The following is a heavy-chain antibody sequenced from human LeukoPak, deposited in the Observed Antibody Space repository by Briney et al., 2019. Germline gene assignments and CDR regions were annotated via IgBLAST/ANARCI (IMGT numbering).Heavy chain of an antibody. CDR2: INHSGSA. J-gene: IGHJ4*02. V-gene: IGHV4-34*01. CDR3: ARGRRQKPFDY. CDR1: GGSFSGYY. Sequence: PSETLSLTCAVYGGSFSGYYWSWIRQPPGKGLEWIGEINHSGSANYNPSLKSRVTISVDTSKNQFSLKLSSVAAADTAVYYCARGRRQKPFDYWGQGTLVTVSS.